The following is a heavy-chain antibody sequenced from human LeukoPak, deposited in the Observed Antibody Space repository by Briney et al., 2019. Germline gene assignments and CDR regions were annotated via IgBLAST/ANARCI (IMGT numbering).Heavy chain of an antibody. CDR3: ARDRGPDYVLLWFGELSMGAFDI. J-gene: IGHJ3*02. CDR1: GFIFSSYS. V-gene: IGHV3-30*03. Sequence: GGSLRLSCAASGFIFSSYSMSWVRQAPGKGLEWVAIISYDGSNEYYADSVKGRFTISRDNSKNTLYLQMNSLRAEDTAVYYCARDRGPDYVLLWFGELSMGAFDIWGQGTMVTVSS. CDR2: ISYDGSNE. D-gene: IGHD3-10*01.